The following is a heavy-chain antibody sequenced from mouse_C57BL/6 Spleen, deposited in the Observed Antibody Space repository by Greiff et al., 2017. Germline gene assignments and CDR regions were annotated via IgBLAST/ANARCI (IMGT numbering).Heavy chain of an antibody. J-gene: IGHJ1*03. D-gene: IGHD2-5*01. V-gene: IGHV5-16*01. CDR1: GFTFSDYY. CDR3: ARDNYSNYWYFDV. Sequence: VQLKESEGGLVQPGSSMKLSCTASGFTFSDYYMAWVRQVPEKGLEWVANINYDGSSTYYLDSLKSRFIISRDNAKNILYLQMSSLKSEDTATYYCARDNYSNYWYFDVWGTGTTVTVSS. CDR2: INYDGSST.